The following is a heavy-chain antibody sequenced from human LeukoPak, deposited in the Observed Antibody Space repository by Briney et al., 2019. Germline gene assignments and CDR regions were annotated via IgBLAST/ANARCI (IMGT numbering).Heavy chain of an antibody. V-gene: IGHV4-30-4*08. CDR3: ARFNRDQLANSAFDI. CDR2: IYYSGST. CDR1: GGSISSGDYY. D-gene: IGHD2-2*01. Sequence: SETLSLTCTVSGGSISSGDYYWSWIRQPPGKGLEWNGYIYYSGSTYYNPSLKSRVTISVDTSKNQFSLKLSSVTAADTAVYYCARFNRDQLANSAFDIWGQGTMVTVSS. J-gene: IGHJ3*02.